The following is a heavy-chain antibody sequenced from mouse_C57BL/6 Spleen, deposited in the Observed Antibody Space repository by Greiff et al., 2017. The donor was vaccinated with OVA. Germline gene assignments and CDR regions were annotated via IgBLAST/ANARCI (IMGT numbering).Heavy chain of an antibody. J-gene: IGHJ2*01. D-gene: IGHD1-1*01. Sequence: QVQLKESGPELVKPGASVKISCKASGYAFSSSWMNWVKQRPGKGLEWIGRIYPGDGDTNYNGKFKGKATLTADKSSSTAYMQLSSLTSEDSAVYFCARWITTVGYFDYWGQGTTLTVSS. CDR3: ARWITTVGYFDY. CDR1: GYAFSSSW. CDR2: IYPGDGDT. V-gene: IGHV1-82*01.